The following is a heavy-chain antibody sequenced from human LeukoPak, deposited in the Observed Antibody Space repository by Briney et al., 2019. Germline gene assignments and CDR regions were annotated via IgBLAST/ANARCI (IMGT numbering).Heavy chain of an antibody. CDR3: ARAGYTISYYSLDY. D-gene: IGHD1-26*01. CDR1: GGSINSYY. V-gene: IGHV4-4*07. J-gene: IGHJ4*02. Sequence: SETLSLTCTVSGGSINSYYWGWIRQPAGRGLEWIGRIYTTGTTSYNPSLKSRVTISVDTSKNQFYLKLTSVTAADTAMYYCARAGYTISYYSLDYWGQGSLATVSS. CDR2: IYTTGTT.